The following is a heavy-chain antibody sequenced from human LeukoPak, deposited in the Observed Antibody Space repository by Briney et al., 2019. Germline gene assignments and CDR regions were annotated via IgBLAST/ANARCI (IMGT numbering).Heavy chain of an antibody. Sequence: GGSLRLSCAASGFTFSSYWMHWFRQAPGKGLVWVSRINSDGSSTSYADSVKGRFTISRDNAKNTLYLQMNSLRAEDTAVYYCARSHRGYCSSTSCYRDYYYMDVWGKGTTVTVSS. CDR1: GFTFSSYW. J-gene: IGHJ6*03. CDR2: INSDGSST. CDR3: ARSHRGYCSSTSCYRDYYYMDV. D-gene: IGHD2-2*02. V-gene: IGHV3-74*01.